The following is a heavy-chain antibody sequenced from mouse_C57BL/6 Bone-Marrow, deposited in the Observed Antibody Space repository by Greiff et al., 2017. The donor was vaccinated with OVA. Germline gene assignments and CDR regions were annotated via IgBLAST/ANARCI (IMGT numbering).Heavy chain of an antibody. CDR2: ISSGGSYT. V-gene: IGHV5-6*01. CDR3: ARHYYGSSDY. J-gene: IGHJ2*01. CDR1: GFTFSSYG. Sequence: EVKLMESGGDLVKPGGSLKLSCAASGFTFSSYGMSWVRQTPDKRLEWVATISSGGSYTYYPDSVKGRFTIARDNAKNTLYLQMSSLKSEDTAMYYGARHYYGSSDYWGQGTTLTVSS. D-gene: IGHD1-1*01.